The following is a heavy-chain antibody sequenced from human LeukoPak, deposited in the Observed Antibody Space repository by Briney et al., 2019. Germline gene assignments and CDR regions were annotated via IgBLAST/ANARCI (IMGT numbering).Heavy chain of an antibody. CDR3: ARGPDAFDI. Sequence: PSETLSLTCAVYGGSFSGYYWSWIRQPPGKGLEWIGEIKHSVSTNYNPSLKSRVTISVDTSKNQFSLKLSSVTAADTAVYYCARGPDAFDIWGQGTMVTVSS. CDR1: GGSFSGYY. J-gene: IGHJ3*02. V-gene: IGHV4-34*01. CDR2: IKHSVST.